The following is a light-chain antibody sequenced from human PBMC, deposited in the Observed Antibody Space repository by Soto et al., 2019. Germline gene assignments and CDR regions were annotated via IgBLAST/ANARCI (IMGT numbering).Light chain of an antibody. CDR1: QSVSNNY. CDR3: QQYDTSPWT. V-gene: IGKV3-20*01. J-gene: IGKJ1*01. CDR2: GAS. Sequence: EIVLTQSPGTLSLSPGERATLSCRASQSVSNNYLAWYHQKPGRAPRLVIYGASSRATGIPDRFSGSGSGADFTLTISRPAPEDFAVYYCQQYDTSPWTFGQGTRVEIK.